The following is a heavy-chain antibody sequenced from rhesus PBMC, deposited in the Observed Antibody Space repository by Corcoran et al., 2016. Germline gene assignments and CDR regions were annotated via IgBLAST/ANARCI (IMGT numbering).Heavy chain of an antibody. D-gene: IGHD4-11*01. J-gene: IGHJ4*01. CDR3: ARAVTPRALDY. Sequence: QVQLLESGPGLVKPSETLSLSCTVSDVSIRNYWWTWIRTPPGKGLEWIGGIEGNRGSTNYSPSLKSRVTVSKDASKNHFSLNLRSVTAADTAVYYCARAVTPRALDYWGQGVLVTVSS. CDR2: IEGNRGST. V-gene: IGHV4-80*01. CDR1: DVSIRNYW.